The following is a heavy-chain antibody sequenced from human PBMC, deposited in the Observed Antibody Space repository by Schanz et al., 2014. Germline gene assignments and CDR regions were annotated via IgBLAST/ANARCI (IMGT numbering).Heavy chain of an antibody. Sequence: QVQLVESGGGLVKPGGSLRLSCAASGFIFNDYYMNWIRQAPGKGLEWLSYISRDGTTSYYADSVKGRFTISRDNSKSMLFLEMSSLRVEDTAVYYCVPMSIAAHWGQGTLVTVSS. V-gene: IGHV3-11*04. D-gene: IGHD6-6*01. CDR1: GFIFNDYY. CDR2: ISRDGTTS. CDR3: VPMSIAAH. J-gene: IGHJ4*02.